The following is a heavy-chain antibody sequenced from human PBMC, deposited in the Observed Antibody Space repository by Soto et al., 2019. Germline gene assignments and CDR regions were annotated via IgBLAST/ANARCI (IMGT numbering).Heavy chain of an antibody. V-gene: IGHV1-2*04. CDR2: INPKSGGT. J-gene: IGHJ6*02. CDR1: GYTFTGHY. Sequence: VASVKVSCKASGYTFTGHYIHWVRQAPEQGPEWLGRINPKSGGTSTAQKFQGWVTMTRDRSISTVYMELTRLRSDDTAVYFCARGHSTDCSNGVCSFFYNHEMDVWGQGTTVTVSS. CDR3: ARGHSTDCSNGVCSFFYNHEMDV. D-gene: IGHD2-8*01.